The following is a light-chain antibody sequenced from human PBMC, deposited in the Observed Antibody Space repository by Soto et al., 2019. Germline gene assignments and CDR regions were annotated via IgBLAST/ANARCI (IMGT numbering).Light chain of an antibody. CDR1: SSNIGSNT. CDR3: GAWDDSLNGVL. J-gene: IGLJ2*01. CDR2: SNN. Sequence: QSVLTQPPSASGTPGQRVTISCSGSSSNIGSNTVNWYQQLPGTAPRLLLYSNNQRPSGVPDRFSGSKSGTSASLAISGLQSEDEADYYCGAWDDSLNGVLFGGGTKVTVL. V-gene: IGLV1-44*01.